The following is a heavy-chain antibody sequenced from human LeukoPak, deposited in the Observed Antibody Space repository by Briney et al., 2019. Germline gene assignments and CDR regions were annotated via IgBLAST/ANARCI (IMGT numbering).Heavy chain of an antibody. CDR3: AKDRGLEDIAADVSLDY. D-gene: IGHD6-13*01. Sequence: GGSLRLSCAASGFTFSSYGMHWVRQAPGKGLEWVAVISYDGSNKYYADSVKGRFTISRDNSKNTLYLQMNSLRAEDTAVYYCAKDRGLEDIAADVSLDYWGQGTLVTVSS. V-gene: IGHV3-30*18. CDR1: GFTFSSYG. J-gene: IGHJ4*02. CDR2: ISYDGSNK.